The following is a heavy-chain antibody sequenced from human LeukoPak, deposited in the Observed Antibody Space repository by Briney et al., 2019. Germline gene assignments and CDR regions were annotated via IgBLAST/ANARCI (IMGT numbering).Heavy chain of an antibody. J-gene: IGHJ4*02. CDR1: GYTFTGYY. D-gene: IGHD5-18*01. Sequence: GASVKVSCTASGYTFTGYYMHWVRQAPGQGLEWMGWINPNSGGTNYAQKFQGRVTMTRDTSISTAYMELSRLRSDDTAVYYCAREFGDTAMVTPFDYWGQGTLVTVSS. CDR3: AREFGDTAMVTPFDY. CDR2: INPNSGGT. V-gene: IGHV1-2*02.